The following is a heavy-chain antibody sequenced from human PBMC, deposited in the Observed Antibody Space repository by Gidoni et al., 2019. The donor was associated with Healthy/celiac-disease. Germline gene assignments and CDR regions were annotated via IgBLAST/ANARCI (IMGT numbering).Heavy chain of an antibody. J-gene: IGHJ4*02. CDR2: INTNTGNP. CDR1: GYPFTSYA. V-gene: IGHV7-4-1*02. D-gene: IGHD6-19*01. CDR3: ARESSPVSGWPQGY. Sequence: QVQLVQSGSTLKKPAASVTLSCKASGYPFTSYAMNWVRQAPGQGLEWMGWINTNTGNPTYAQGFTGRFVFSLDTSVSTAYLQISSLKAEDTAVHYCARESSPVSGWPQGYWGQGTLVTVSS.